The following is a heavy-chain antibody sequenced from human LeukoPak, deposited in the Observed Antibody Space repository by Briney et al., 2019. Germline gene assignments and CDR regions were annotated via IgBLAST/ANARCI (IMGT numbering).Heavy chain of an antibody. CDR2: ISAYNGNT. D-gene: IGHD5-12*01. CDR3: AREHIVATRYYYYGMDV. J-gene: IGHJ6*02. V-gene: IGHV1-18*04. CDR1: GYTFTGYY. Sequence: GASVKVSCKASGYTFTGYYMHWVRQAPGQGLEWMGWISAYNGNTNYAQKLQGRVTMTTDTSTSTAYMELRSLRSDDTAVYYCAREHIVATRYYYYGMDVWGQGTTVTVSS.